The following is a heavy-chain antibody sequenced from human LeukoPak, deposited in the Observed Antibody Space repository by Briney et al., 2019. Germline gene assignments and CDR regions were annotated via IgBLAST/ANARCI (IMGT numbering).Heavy chain of an antibody. J-gene: IGHJ6*02. CDR1: GFTFSSYW. CDR2: IKQDGSEK. V-gene: IGHV3-7*01. D-gene: IGHD2-21*02. Sequence: GGSLRLSCAASGFTFSSYWMSWVRQAPGKGLEWVANIKQDGSEKYYVDSVKGRFTISRDNAKNSLYLQMKSLRAEDTAVYYCARGIVVVTASLLLSYGMDVWGQGTTVTVSS. CDR3: ARGIVVVTASLLLSYGMDV.